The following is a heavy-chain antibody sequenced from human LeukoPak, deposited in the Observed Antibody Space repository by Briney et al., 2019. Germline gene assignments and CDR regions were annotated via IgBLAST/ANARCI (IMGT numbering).Heavy chain of an antibody. V-gene: IGHV4-34*01. CDR3: ARGRSPYSSSTSCYRKFFDY. J-gene: IGHJ4*02. D-gene: IGHD2-2*02. CDR1: GGSFSGYY. CDR2: INHSGST. Sequence: SETLSLTCAVYGGSFSGYYWSWLRQPPGKGLEWIGEINHSGSTNYNPSLKSRVTISVDTSKNQFSLKLSSVTAADTAVYYCARGRSPYSSSTSCYRKFFDYWGQGTLVTVSS.